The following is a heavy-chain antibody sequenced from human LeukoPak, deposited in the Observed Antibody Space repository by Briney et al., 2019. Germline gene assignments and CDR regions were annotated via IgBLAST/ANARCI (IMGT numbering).Heavy chain of an antibody. CDR2: ISSSGSNV. CDR3: ARDRGYDTLTGYQTTYFDY. J-gene: IGHJ4*02. D-gene: IGHD3-9*01. V-gene: IGHV3-21*01. CDR1: GFTFSTYS. Sequence: GGSLRLSCAASGFTFSTYSMNWVRQAPGKGLEWVSSISSSGSNVYYADSVKGRFTISRDNAKNSLYLQMNSLRAEDTAVYYCARDRGYDTLTGYQTTYFDYWGQGTLVTVSS.